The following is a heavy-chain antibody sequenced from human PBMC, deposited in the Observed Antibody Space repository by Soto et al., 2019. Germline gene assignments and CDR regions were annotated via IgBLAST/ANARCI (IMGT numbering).Heavy chain of an antibody. CDR2: IKSNTDGGTT. J-gene: IGHJ5*02. V-gene: IGHV3-15*01. CDR3: TPDPILAAAGGSDP. CDR1: GFTFIYAW. Sequence: EVQLVESGGGLVKPGGSLRLSCEASGFTFIYAWMSWVRQAPGKGLEWVGHIKSNTDGGTTDYAAPMNGRFTISRDDSKTTLYLQMSSLKTEDTAVYYCTPDPILAAAGGSDPWGQGTLVTVSS. D-gene: IGHD6-13*01.